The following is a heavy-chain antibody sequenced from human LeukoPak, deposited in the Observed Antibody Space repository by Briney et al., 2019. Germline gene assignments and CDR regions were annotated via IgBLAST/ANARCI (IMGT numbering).Heavy chain of an antibody. CDR2: VYYNGDT. V-gene: IGHV4-39*01. J-gene: IGHJ4*02. CDR3: ARHASGIFDY. D-gene: IGHD3-3*01. Sequence: SETLSLTCTVSGVPISGGRYYWGWIRQPPGKGLEWIGSVYYNGDTLDNPSLKSRVILSVDMSKNQFSVELTSVAAAETAVYYCARHASGIFDYWGLGILVTVSS. CDR1: GVPISGGRYY.